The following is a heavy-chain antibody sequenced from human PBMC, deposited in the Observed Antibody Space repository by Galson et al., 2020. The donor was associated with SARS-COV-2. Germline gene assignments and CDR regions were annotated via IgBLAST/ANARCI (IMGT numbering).Heavy chain of an antibody. J-gene: IGHJ4*02. CDR3: ARVLWYYDSSGYYRQHFDY. Sequence: SETLSLTCAVYGGSFSGYYWSWIRQPPGKGLEWIGEINSSGSTNYNPSLKSRVTISVDTSKNQFSLRLSSVTAADTAVYYCARVLWYYDSSGYYRQHFDYWGQGTLVTVSS. CDR1: GGSFSGYY. D-gene: IGHD3-22*01. V-gene: IGHV4-34*01. CDR2: INSSGST.